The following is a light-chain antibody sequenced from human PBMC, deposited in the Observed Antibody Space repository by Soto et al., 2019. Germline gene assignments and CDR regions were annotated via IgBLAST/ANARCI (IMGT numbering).Light chain of an antibody. CDR1: QSINNW. CDR2: KAS. Sequence: DIQMTQSPSTLSASVGYRVTIACRASQSINNWLAWYQQKPGKAPKLLIYKASTLQSGVPSRFSGSGSGTEFTLTISSLQPDDFATYYCQQYNSYSYTFGQGTKLEIK. V-gene: IGKV1-5*03. J-gene: IGKJ2*01. CDR3: QQYNSYSYT.